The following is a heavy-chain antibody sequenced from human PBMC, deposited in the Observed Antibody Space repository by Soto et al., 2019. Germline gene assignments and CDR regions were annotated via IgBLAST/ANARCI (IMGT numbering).Heavy chain of an antibody. CDR2: IKSKTDGGTT. V-gene: IGHV3-15*01. J-gene: IGHJ6*02. Sequence: PGGSLRLSCAASGFTFSNAWMSWVRQAPGKGLEWVGRIKSKTDGGTTDYAAPVKGRFTISRDDSKNTLYLQMNSLKTEDTAVYDGTPLLGYGMDVWGQGTTVTVAS. CDR3: TPLLGYGMDV. D-gene: IGHD1-26*01. CDR1: GFTFSNAW.